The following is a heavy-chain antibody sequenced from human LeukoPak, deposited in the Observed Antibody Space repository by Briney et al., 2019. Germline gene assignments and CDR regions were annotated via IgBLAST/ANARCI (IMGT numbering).Heavy chain of an antibody. J-gene: IGHJ3*02. CDR3: ARVLLPTSAFGI. V-gene: IGHV4-59*01. CDR1: GGSTSSYY. CDR2: IYYSGST. Sequence: SETLPLTCTVSGGSTSSYYWSWIRQPPGKGLEWIGYIYYSGSTNYNPSLKSRVTISVDTSKNQFSLKLSSVTAADTAVYYCARVLLPTSAFGIWGRGTMVTVSS.